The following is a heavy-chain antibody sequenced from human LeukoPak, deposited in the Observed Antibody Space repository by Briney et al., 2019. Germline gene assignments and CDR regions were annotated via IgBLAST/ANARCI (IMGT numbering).Heavy chain of an antibody. CDR2: INHSGST. D-gene: IGHD5-18*01. CDR1: GGSFSGYY. CDR3: ATAMVMYYYYGMGV. J-gene: IGHJ6*02. Sequence: PSETLSLTCAVYGGSFSGYYWSWIRQPPGKGLEWIGEINHSGSTNYNPSLKSRVTISVDTSKNQFSLKLRSVTAADTAVYYCATAMVMYYYYGMGVWGQGTTVTVSS. V-gene: IGHV4-34*01.